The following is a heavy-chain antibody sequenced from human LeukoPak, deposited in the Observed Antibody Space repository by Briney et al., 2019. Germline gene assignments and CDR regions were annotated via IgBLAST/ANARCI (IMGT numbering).Heavy chain of an antibody. D-gene: IGHD6-19*01. CDR2: INPYNGGT. J-gene: IGHJ1*01. CDR1: GYTFTGYY. Sequence: GASVKVSCKASGYTFTGYYMHWVRQAPGQGLEWMGRINPYNGGTNYAQKFQGRVTMTRDTSISTAYMELSRLRSDDAAVYCCARGPYSSALHWGQGTLVTVSS. CDR3: ARGPYSSALH. V-gene: IGHV1-2*06.